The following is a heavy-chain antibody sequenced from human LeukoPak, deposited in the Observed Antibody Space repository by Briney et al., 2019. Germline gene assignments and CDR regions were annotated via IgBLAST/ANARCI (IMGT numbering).Heavy chain of an antibody. CDR3: ARDRRYCSDGNFNAVPDAFYV. V-gene: IGHV3-21*01. Sequence: GSLLLPPAAAGFTFISYRMVWGRQAPGKGLEGVSYISGSSAHMLYADSVRGRFTISRHNADNSVFLDMHNLRDDDTAVYYCARDRRYCSDGNFNAVPDAFYVCGQGTVVTISS. J-gene: IGHJ3*01. CDR2: ISGSSAHM. D-gene: IGHD2-15*01. CDR1: GFTFISYR.